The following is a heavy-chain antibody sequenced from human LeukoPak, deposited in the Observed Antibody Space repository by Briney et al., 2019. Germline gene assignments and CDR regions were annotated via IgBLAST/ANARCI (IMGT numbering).Heavy chain of an antibody. Sequence: PGGSLRLSCAASGFTFSSYDMNWVRQAPGKGLEWVSYISGSGGTIYYADSVKGRFTISRDNANNSLYLQMNSLRAEDTAVYYCARGALKCDPCFSDRWGQGTLVTVSS. CDR2: ISGSGGTI. D-gene: IGHD2-21*01. CDR1: GFTFSSYD. V-gene: IGHV3-48*03. CDR3: ARGALKCDPCFSDR. J-gene: IGHJ5*02.